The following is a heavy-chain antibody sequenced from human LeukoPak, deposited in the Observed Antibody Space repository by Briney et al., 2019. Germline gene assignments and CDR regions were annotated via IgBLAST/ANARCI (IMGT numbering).Heavy chain of an antibody. CDR3: ARGGQQLVNWFDP. CDR2: IYTPGGST. CDR1: GGSITSNNYY. V-gene: IGHV4-61*02. Sequence: SETLSLTCTVSGGSITSNNYYWSWIRQPAGKGLEWIGRIYTPGGSTYYNPSVKSRVTISLDTSKNQFSLRLSSVTAADTAVSFCARGGQQLVNWFDPWGQGTLVTVSS. J-gene: IGHJ5*02. D-gene: IGHD6-13*01.